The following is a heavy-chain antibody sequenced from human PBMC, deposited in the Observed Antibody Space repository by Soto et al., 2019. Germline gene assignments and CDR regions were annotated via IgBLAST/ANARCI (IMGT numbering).Heavy chain of an antibody. J-gene: IGHJ4*02. CDR3: ALGDYAGRNFGY. D-gene: IGHD4-17*01. CDR2: IIPIFGTA. V-gene: IGHV1-69*01. Sequence: QVQLVQSGAEVKKPGSSVKVSCKASGGTFSSYAISWVRQAPGQGLEWMGGIIPIFGTANYAQKFQGRVTITADESTGKAYMELNSLRSEDTAVYFWALGDYAGRNFGYWGQGTLVTVSS. CDR1: GGTFSSYA.